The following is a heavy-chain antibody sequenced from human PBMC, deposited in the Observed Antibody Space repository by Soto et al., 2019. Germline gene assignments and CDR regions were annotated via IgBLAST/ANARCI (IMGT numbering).Heavy chain of an antibody. J-gene: IGHJ4*02. CDR2: TYYRSKWYN. Sequence: SQTLSLTCAISGDSVSGNSAAWNWIRQSPSRGLEWLGRTYYRSKWYNDYSVSVKSRITVTPDTSKNQFSLHLKSVTPEDTAVHYCAREFPCYESSDSYLDYGGQGALVTVSS. CDR1: GDSVSGNSAA. CDR3: AREFPCYESSDSYLDY. V-gene: IGHV6-1*01. D-gene: IGHD3-22*01.